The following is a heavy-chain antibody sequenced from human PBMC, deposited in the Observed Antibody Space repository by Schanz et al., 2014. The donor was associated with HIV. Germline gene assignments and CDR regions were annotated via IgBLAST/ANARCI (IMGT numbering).Heavy chain of an antibody. V-gene: IGHV3-23*04. CDR1: GFNFNSYG. CDR3: AKPEYDSRGNSQSHFDS. CDR2: ISGSGGST. J-gene: IGHJ4*02. Sequence: EQLVESGGGVVQPGRSLRLSCVASGFNFNSYGMHWVRQAPGKALEWVSAISGSGGSTYYADSVNGRFTISRDNSKNTLYVQMTTLRTEDTAVYYCAKPEYDSRGNSQSHFDSWGQGTLVTVSS. D-gene: IGHD3-22*01.